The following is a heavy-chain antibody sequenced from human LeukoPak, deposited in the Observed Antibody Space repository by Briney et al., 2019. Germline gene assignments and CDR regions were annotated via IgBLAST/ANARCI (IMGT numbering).Heavy chain of an antibody. CDR3: ANDLNSGEFIDY. Sequence: GGSLRLSCAASGFTFSSYAMSWVRQAPGKGLEWVSAISGSGGSTYYADSVKGRFTISRDNSKNTLYLQMNSLRAEDTAVYYCANDLNSGEFIDYWGQGTLVTVSS. CDR2: ISGSGGST. D-gene: IGHD3-10*01. CDR1: GFTFSSYA. V-gene: IGHV3-23*01. J-gene: IGHJ4*02.